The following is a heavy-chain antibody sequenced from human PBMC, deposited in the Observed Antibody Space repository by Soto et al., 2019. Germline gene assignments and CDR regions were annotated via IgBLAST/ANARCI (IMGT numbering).Heavy chain of an antibody. CDR1: GFTFSSYD. V-gene: IGHV3-13*05. CDR2: IGTAGDP. CDR3: AKALVGEVGATDY. D-gene: IGHD1-26*01. Sequence: GGSLRLSCAASGFTFSSYDMHWVRQATGKGLEWVSAIGTAGDPYYPGSVKGRFTISRENAKNSLYLQMNSLGAEDAALYYCAKALVGEVGATDYWGRGALVTVSS. J-gene: IGHJ4*02.